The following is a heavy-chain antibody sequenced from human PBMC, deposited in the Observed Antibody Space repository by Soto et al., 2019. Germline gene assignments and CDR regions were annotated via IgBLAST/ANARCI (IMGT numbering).Heavy chain of an antibody. CDR3: APGYSGPQLPGSGYISGY. V-gene: IGHV3-21*01. Sequence: GGSLRLSCAASGFTFSSYSMNWVRQAPGKGLEWVSSISSSSSYIYYADSVKGRFTISRDNAKNSLYLQMNSLRAEDTAVYYCAPGYSGPQLPGSGYISGYWGQGTLVTVSS. CDR2: ISSSSSYI. D-gene: IGHD3-22*01. J-gene: IGHJ4*02. CDR1: GFTFSSYS.